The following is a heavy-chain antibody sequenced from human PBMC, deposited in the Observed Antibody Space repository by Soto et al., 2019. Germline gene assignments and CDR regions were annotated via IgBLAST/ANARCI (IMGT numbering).Heavy chain of an antibody. CDR3: ARDRGPSSGYYPYWFDP. J-gene: IGHJ5*02. V-gene: IGHV1-69*12. CDR2: IIPIFGTA. D-gene: IGHD3-22*01. CDR1: GGTFSSYA. Sequence: QVPLVQSGAEVKKPGSSVKVSCKASGGTFSSYAITWVRQAPGQGLEWMGGIIPIFGTANYAQKFQARVTITADESTSTAYMEHSSLRSEDTAVDYCARDRGPSSGYYPYWFDPWGQGALVTVSS.